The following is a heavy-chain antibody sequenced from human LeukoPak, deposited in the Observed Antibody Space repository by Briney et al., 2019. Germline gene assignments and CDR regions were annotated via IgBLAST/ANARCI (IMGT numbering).Heavy chain of an antibody. CDR2: ICPGDSDT. CDR3: ARRPLYYYDSSGFDY. J-gene: IGHJ4*02. CDR1: GYSFTSYW. V-gene: IGHV5-51*01. D-gene: IGHD3-22*01. Sequence: GESLKNSCKGSGYSFTSYWIGWVRQMPGKGLEWMGIICPGDSDTRYSPSFQGQVTISADKSISTAYLQWSSLKASDTAMYYCARRPLYYYDSSGFDYWGQGTLVTVSS.